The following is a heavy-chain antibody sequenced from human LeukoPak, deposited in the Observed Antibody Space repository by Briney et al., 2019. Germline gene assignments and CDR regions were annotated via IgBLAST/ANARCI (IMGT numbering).Heavy chain of an antibody. CDR1: GFTVSSNY. Sequence: GGSLRLSWAASGFTVSSNYISCVRQAPGKGLEWVSVIYSGGSTYYADSVKGRFTISRDNSKNTLYLQMNSLRAEDTAVYYCAKARGSSGYYSDYWGQGTLVTVSS. CDR2: IYSGGST. V-gene: IGHV3-53*01. D-gene: IGHD3-22*01. CDR3: AKARGSSGYYSDY. J-gene: IGHJ4*02.